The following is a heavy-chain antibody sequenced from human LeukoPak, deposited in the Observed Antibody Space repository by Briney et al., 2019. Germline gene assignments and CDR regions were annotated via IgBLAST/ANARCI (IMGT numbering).Heavy chain of an antibody. V-gene: IGHV1-18*01. D-gene: IGHD3-10*01. J-gene: IGHJ6*02. CDR3: ATNLGSGKDYYGLDV. Sequence: WASVKVSCKASGYTFTSYGISWVRQAPGQGLEWMGWISAYNGNTNYAQKLQGRVTMTTDTSTSTAYMELSSLRFDDTAVYYCATNLGSGKDYYGLDVWGQGTTVTVSS. CDR1: GYTFTSYG. CDR2: ISAYNGNT.